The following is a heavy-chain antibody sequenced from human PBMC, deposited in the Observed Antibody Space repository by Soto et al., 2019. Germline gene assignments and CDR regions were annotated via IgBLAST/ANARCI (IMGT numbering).Heavy chain of an antibody. V-gene: IGHV4-30-2*03. CDR1: GGSISSGGYS. Sequence: SETLSLTCAVSGGSISSGGYSWSWIRQPPGKGLEWIGYIYHSGSTYYNPSLKSRVTISVDTSKNQFSLKLSSVTAADTAVYYCATYRRYSSSWYDYEFDYWGQGTLVTVSS. CDR2: IYHSGST. D-gene: IGHD6-13*01. J-gene: IGHJ4*02. CDR3: ATYRRYSSSWYDYEFDY.